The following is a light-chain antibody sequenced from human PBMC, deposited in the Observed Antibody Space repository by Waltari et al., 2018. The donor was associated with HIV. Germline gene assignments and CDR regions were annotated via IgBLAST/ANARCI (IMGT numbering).Light chain of an antibody. J-gene: IGLJ3*02. CDR2: KDS. V-gene: IGLV3-25*03. Sequence: SYELTQPPSVSVSPGQTARITCSGDALPKRYAYWYQQKPGQAPVLVIYKDSERPPGIPERFSGSSSGTTVTLTISGVQAEDEADYYCQSADSSGTYRVFGGGTKLTVL. CDR3: QSADSSGTYRV. CDR1: ALPKRY.